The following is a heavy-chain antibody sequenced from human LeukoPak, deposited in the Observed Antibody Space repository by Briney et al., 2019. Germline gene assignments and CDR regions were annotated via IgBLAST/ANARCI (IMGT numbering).Heavy chain of an antibody. V-gene: IGHV4-34*01. Sequence: PSETLSLTCAVYGGSFSGYYWSWIRQPPGKGLEWIGEINHSGSTNYNPSLKSRVTISVDTSKNQFSLKLSSVTAADTAVYYCARGPKPAGRGNIDYWGQGTLVTVSS. D-gene: IGHD6-19*01. CDR1: GGSFSGYY. CDR3: ARGPKPAGRGNIDY. CDR2: INHSGST. J-gene: IGHJ4*02.